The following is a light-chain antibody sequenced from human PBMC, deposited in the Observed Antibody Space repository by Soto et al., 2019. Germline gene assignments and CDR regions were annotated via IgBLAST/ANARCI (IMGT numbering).Light chain of an antibody. CDR1: SSDVHDYNY. V-gene: IGLV2-8*01. J-gene: IGLJ2*01. CDR3: SSSAGSNNLGV. Sequence: QSVPTQPPSASGSPGQSVTISCTGTSSDVHDYNYVSWYQQHPGKAPKLMIYEVNVRPSGVPDRFSGSKSGNTASLTVSGLHAEDQADFYCSSSAGSNNLGVFGGGTKLTVL. CDR2: EVN.